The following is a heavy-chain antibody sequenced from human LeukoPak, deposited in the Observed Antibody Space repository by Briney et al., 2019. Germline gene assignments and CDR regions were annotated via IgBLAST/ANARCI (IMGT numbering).Heavy chain of an antibody. D-gene: IGHD3-9*01. J-gene: IGHJ4*02. CDR1: GFTFSNAW. CDR2: IKSKTDGGTT. CDR3: AKVDDISAVFDY. Sequence: GGSLRLSCAASGFTFSNAWMSWVRQAPGKGLEWVGRIKSKTDGGTTDYAAPVKGRFTISRDDSKNTLYLQMNSLRAEDTAVYYCAKVDDISAVFDYWGQGTLVTVSS. V-gene: IGHV3-15*01.